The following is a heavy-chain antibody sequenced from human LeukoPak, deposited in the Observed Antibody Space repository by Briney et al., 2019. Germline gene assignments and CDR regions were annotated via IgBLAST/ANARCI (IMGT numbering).Heavy chain of an antibody. D-gene: IGHD1-1*01. CDR3: ARWGGTRQYYFDY. CDR2: TRFDGSIK. CDR1: GFIFSDYG. V-gene: IGHV3-33*01. J-gene: IGHJ4*02. Sequence: GGSLRLSYAVSGFIFSDYGLHWVRQAPGKGLEWVAVTRFDGSIKQYADSVKGRFTISRDDSKNTLYLQMNFLKSEDTAVYYCARWGGTRQYYFDYWGQGTLVTVSS.